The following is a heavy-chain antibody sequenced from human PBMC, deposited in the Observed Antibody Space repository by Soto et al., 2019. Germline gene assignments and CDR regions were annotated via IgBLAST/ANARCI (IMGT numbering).Heavy chain of an antibody. D-gene: IGHD5-18*01. J-gene: IGHJ6*02. CDR3: ASGGYTYGFSAMDV. CDR1: GYTFSSSY. Sequence: QVQLVQSGAEVKKPGASVKISCKASGYTFSSSYIHWVRQAPGQGLGWMGLINPSGFSTDYAQTFQGRGTVTRDTSTSTVYMELSSLGSEDTAVYYCASGGYTYGFSAMDVWGPGTTVAVSS. CDR2: INPSGFST. V-gene: IGHV1-46*01.